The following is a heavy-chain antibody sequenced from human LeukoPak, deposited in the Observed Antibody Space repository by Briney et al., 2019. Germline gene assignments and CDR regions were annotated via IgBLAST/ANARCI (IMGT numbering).Heavy chain of an antibody. J-gene: IGHJ6*03. CDR1: GFTFSSYG. D-gene: IGHD6-6*01. V-gene: IGHV3-30*02. Sequence: PGGSLRLSCAASGFTFSSYGMHWVRQAPGKGLEWVAFIRYDGSNKYYADSVKGRFTISRDNSKNTLYLQMNSLRAEDTAVYYCAKDGFRGTSSSPEPQQPYYMDVWGKGTTVTVSS. CDR3: AKDGFRGTSSSPEPQQPYYMDV. CDR2: IRYDGSNK.